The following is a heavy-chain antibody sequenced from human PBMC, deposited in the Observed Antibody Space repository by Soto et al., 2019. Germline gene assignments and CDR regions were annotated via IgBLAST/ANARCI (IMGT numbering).Heavy chain of an antibody. J-gene: IGHJ4*02. V-gene: IGHV4-4*02. CDR3: AREGVSSSSRGNFDY. D-gene: IGHD6-6*01. Sequence: SETLSLTCAVSGGSISSSNWWSWVRQPPGKGLEWIGEIYHSGSTNYNPSLKSRVTISVDKSKNQFSLKLSSVTAADTAVYYCAREGVSSSSRGNFDYWGQGTLVTVSS. CDR1: GGSISSSNW. CDR2: IYHSGST.